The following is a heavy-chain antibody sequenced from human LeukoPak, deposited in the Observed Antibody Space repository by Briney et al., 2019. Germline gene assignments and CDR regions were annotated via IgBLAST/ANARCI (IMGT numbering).Heavy chain of an antibody. Sequence: GGSLRLSCAASGFSASSNYMSWVRQAPGKGLEYISVVYSGGRTYYSDSVKGRFTISRDIPKNTLYLQMNSLKAEDTAVYYCTRQKWQLPFHWGQGTLVTVSS. D-gene: IGHD1-26*01. J-gene: IGHJ4*02. V-gene: IGHV3-53*01. CDR1: GFSASSNY. CDR3: TRQKWQLPFH. CDR2: VYSGGRT.